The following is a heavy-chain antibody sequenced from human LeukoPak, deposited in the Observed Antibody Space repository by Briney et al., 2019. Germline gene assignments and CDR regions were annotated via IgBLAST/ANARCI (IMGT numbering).Heavy chain of an antibody. V-gene: IGHV1-18*01. Sequence: ASVKVSCKASGYTFTSYGISWVRQAPGQGLEWMGWISAYNGNTNYAQKLQGRVTMTTDTSTSTAYMELRSLRSDDTAVYYCARGRGAQYSSGWYIDYFDYWGQGTLVTVSS. CDR2: ISAYNGNT. D-gene: IGHD6-19*01. J-gene: IGHJ4*02. CDR1: GYTFTSYG. CDR3: ARGRGAQYSSGWYIDYFDY.